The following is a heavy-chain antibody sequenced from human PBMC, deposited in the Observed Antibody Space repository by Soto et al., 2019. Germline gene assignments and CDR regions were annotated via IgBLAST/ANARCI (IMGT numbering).Heavy chain of an antibody. Sequence: GLEWMGGIIPIFGTANYAQKFQGRVTITADESTSTAYMELSSLRSEDTAVYYCASSSIAVAGPPDAFDIWGQGTMVTVSS. D-gene: IGHD6-19*01. V-gene: IGHV1-69*01. J-gene: IGHJ3*02. CDR2: IIPIFGTA. CDR3: ASSSIAVAGPPDAFDI.